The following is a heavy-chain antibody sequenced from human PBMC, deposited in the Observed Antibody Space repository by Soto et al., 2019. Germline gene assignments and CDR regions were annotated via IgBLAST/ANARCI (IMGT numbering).Heavy chain of an antibody. V-gene: IGHV4-61*01. Sequence: SETLSLTCTVSGGSVSSGSYYWSWIRQPPGKGLEWIGYIYYSGSTNYNPSLKSRVTISVDTSKNQFSLKLSSVTAADTAVYYCARDCSGGSSYSQFDYSGPGTLVTVFS. D-gene: IGHD2-15*01. J-gene: IGHJ4*02. CDR2: IYYSGST. CDR3: ARDCSGGSSYSQFDY. CDR1: GGSVSSGSYY.